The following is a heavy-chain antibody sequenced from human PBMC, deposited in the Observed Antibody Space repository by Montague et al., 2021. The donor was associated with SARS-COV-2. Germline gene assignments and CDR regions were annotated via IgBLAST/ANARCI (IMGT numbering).Heavy chain of an antibody. CDR2: ISSSSSYT. J-gene: IGHJ5*02. Sequence: FLRLSCAASGFTFSDYYMSWIRQAPGKGLEWVSYISSSSSYTNYADSVKGRFTISRDNAENSLYLQMNSLRAEDTAVYYCARDVGVVRNWFDPWGQGTLVTVSS. V-gene: IGHV3-11*05. D-gene: IGHD3-10*01. CDR3: ARDVGVVRNWFDP. CDR1: GFTFSDYY.